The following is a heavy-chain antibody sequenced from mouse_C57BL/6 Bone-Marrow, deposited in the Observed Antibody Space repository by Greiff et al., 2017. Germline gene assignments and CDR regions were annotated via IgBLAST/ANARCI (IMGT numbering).Heavy chain of an antibody. CDR1: GYTFTSYW. CDR2: IYPTSGRT. J-gene: IGHJ2*01. V-gene: IGHV1-55*01. Sequence: QVQLQQPGAELVKPGASVKMSCKASGYTFTSYWITWVKQRPGQGLEWIGDIYPTSGRTNYNEKFKSKAILTVDTSSNTAYMQRSSLTSEDAAVLCWARSGPLGRSFDYWGQGTTLTVSS. CDR3: ARSGPLGRSFDY. D-gene: IGHD4-1*01.